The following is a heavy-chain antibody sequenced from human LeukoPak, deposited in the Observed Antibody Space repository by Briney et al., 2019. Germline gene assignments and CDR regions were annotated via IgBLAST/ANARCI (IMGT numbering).Heavy chain of an antibody. CDR3: ARVVGYCTNGVCSGPDFDY. J-gene: IGHJ4*02. CDR1: GGSISSYY. V-gene: IGHV4-4*07. D-gene: IGHD2-8*01. Sequence: SETLSLTCTFSGGSISSYYWSWIRQPAGKGLEWIGRKHTSGSTNYNPSLKSRVTISVDTSKNQFSLKLSSVTAADTAVYYCARVVGYCTNGVCSGPDFDYWGQGTLVTVSS. CDR2: KHTSGST.